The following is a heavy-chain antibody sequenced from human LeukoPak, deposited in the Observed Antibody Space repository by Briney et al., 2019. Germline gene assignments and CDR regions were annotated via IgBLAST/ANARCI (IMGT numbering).Heavy chain of an antibody. J-gene: IGHJ4*02. V-gene: IGHV3-33*06. D-gene: IGHD3-22*01. CDR1: GFTFSSYG. CDR3: AKVKLVVIITASFDY. Sequence: GGSLRLSCAASGFTFSSYGMHWVRQAPGKGLEWVAVIWYDGSNKYYADSVKGRFTISRDNSKNTLYLQMNSLRAEDTAVYFCAKVKLVVIITASFDYWGQGTLVTVSS. CDR2: IWYDGSNK.